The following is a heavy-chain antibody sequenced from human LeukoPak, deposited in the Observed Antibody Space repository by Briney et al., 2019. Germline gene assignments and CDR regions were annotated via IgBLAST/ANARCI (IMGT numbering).Heavy chain of an antibody. V-gene: IGHV2-5*01. D-gene: IGHD3-10*01. Sequence: GPTLVNPTQTLTLTCTFSGFSLNTGGVGVGWIRQPPGKALEWLALIYWNDEKRYSPSLKSRPSITKDTTKNQVVLLMTNIDPVDTATYYCAPLDYCTSGSYPFHYWGQGTLVTVSS. CDR2: IYWNDEK. CDR3: APLDYCTSGSYPFHY. J-gene: IGHJ4*02. CDR1: GFSLNTGGVG.